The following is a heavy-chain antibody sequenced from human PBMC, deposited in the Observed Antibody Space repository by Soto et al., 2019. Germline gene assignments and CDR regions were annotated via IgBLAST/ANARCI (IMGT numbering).Heavy chain of an antibody. CDR3: ARADVLPAAILYYGMDV. J-gene: IGHJ6*02. D-gene: IGHD2-2*01. CDR1: GFPSSAYG. V-gene: IGHV3-33*01. Sequence: GGSLRLSCATSGFPSSAYGIHWVRQAPGEGLEWVAVIWSDGSQKFYAESVKGRFTVSRDDSKNTVYLHMGNLRAEDTAIYHCARADVLPAAILYYGMDVWGQGTTVTVAS. CDR2: IWSDGSQK.